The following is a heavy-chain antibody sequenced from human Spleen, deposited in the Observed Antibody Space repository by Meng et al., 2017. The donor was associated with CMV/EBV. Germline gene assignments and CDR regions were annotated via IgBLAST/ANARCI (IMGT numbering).Heavy chain of an antibody. V-gene: IGHV3-9*01. Sequence: GGSLRLSCAASGFTFDDYAMHWVRQAPGKGLEWVSGISWNSGSIGYADSVKGRFTISRDNAKNSLYLQMNSLRAEDTAVYYCARDFPFYSKGAFDIWGQGTMVTVSS. CDR2: ISWNSGSI. J-gene: IGHJ3*02. CDR3: ARDFPFYSKGAFDI. D-gene: IGHD4-11*01. CDR1: GFTFDDYA.